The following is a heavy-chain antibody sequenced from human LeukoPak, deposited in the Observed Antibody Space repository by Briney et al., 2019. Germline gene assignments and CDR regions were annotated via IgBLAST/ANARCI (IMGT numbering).Heavy chain of an antibody. V-gene: IGHV4-34*01. CDR2: INHTGIT. J-gene: IGHJ4*02. CDR1: GASFSAYY. D-gene: IGHD3-10*01. Sequence: SETLSLTCAVSGASFSAYYWSWIRQPPEEGLEWLGEINHTGITDYNPSLKGRVTISVDTSKNQFSLRLSSVTAADSAVYYCARRTRFGDFIDYWGQGTLVTVSS. CDR3: ARRTRFGDFIDY.